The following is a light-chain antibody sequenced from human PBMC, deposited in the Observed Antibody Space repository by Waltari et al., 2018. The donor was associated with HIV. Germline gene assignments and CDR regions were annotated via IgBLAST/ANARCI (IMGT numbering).Light chain of an antibody. V-gene: IGKV4-1*01. CDR1: QSLYSSSKKNS. CDR3: QQYYTTPYT. CDR2: WAS. Sequence: DIVMSQSPDSLVVSRCERATITCKSSQSLYSSSKKNSLAWYQQTPGHSPVLLIYWASTRNSGVPDRVSGSGSGTDCTLAISSLQAEDVAVYYCQQYYTTPYTFGQGTKLGIK. J-gene: IGKJ2*01.